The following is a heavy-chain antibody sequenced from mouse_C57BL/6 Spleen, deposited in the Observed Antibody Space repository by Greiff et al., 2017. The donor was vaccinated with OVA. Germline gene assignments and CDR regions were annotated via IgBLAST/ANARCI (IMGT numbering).Heavy chain of an antibody. CDR3: ARQLGRYFDY. CDR2: IYPSDSET. Sequence: QVQLKQPGAELVRPGSSVKLSCKASGYTFTSYWMDWVKQRPGQGLEWIGNIYPSDSETHYNQKFKDKATLTVDKSSSTAYMQLSSLTSEDSAVYYCARQLGRYFDYWGQGTTLTVSS. V-gene: IGHV1-61*01. CDR1: GYTFTSYW. D-gene: IGHD4-1*02. J-gene: IGHJ2*01.